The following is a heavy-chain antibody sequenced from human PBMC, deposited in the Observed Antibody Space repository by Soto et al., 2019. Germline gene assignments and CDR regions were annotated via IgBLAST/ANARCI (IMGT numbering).Heavy chain of an antibody. CDR2: ISSNGVGA. CDR1: GFTLSGYA. J-gene: IGHJ6*03. V-gene: IGHV3-64*01. D-gene: IGHD6-6*01. Sequence: GGSLRLSCAASGFTLSGYAMDWVRQAPGKGLEYVSGISSNGVGAYYANSVQGRFTISRDNSKNTVYLQMGSLRPEDMAVYYCAGRARPDFYYMDVWGKGTAVTVS. CDR3: AGRARPDFYYMDV.